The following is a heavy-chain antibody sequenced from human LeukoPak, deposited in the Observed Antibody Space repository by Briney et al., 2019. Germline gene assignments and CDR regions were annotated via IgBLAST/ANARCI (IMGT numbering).Heavy chain of an antibody. CDR1: GYTFTGYY. D-gene: IGHD6-6*01. V-gene: IGHV1-8*02. Sequence: ASVKVSCKASGYTFTGYYMHWVRQATGQGLEWMGWMNPNSGNTGYAQKFQGKVTMTRNTSISTAYMELSSLRSEDTAVYYCARMHSSSSEDYWGQGTLVTVSS. CDR3: ARMHSSSSEDY. CDR2: MNPNSGNT. J-gene: IGHJ4*02.